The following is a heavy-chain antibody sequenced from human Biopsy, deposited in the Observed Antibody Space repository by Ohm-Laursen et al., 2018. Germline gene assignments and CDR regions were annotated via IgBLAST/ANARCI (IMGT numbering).Heavy chain of an antibody. D-gene: IGHD3-9*01. V-gene: IGHV1-69*06. CDR3: ATKLTGYFHH. CDR1: GGTFSNYG. Sequence: ASVKVSCKPPGGTFSNYGVNWVRQAPGQGLEWLGGNIPILGTGNYAQKFQDRVTVAADTPTSTATMELRSLRSDDTAVYYCATKLTGYFHHWGQGTLVIVSS. J-gene: IGHJ1*01. CDR2: NIPILGTG.